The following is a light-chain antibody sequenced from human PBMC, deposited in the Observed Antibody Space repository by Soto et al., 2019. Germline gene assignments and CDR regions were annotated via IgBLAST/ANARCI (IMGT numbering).Light chain of an antibody. Sequence: QSALTQPASVSGSPGQSITISCTGTSSDVGGYNYVSWHQQHPGKAPKLMIYDVSNRPSGVSNRFSGSKSGNTASPTISGLQAEDEADYYCSSYTSSSTLVFGGGTKLTVL. J-gene: IGLJ2*01. CDR1: SSDVGGYNY. CDR3: SSYTSSSTLV. V-gene: IGLV2-14*01. CDR2: DVS.